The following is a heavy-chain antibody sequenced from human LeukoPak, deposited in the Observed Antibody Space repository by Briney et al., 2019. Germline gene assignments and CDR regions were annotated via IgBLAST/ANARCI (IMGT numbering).Heavy chain of an antibody. V-gene: IGHV3-43D*03. CDR1: GFTFDDYA. CDR3: ATGSSSWYLPDY. Sequence: PGGSLRLSCAASGFTFDDYAMHWVRQAPGKGLEWVSLISWDGGSTYYADSVKGRFTISRDNSKNSLYLQMNSLRAEDTALYYCATGSSSWYLPDYWGQGTLVTVSS. J-gene: IGHJ4*02. CDR2: ISWDGGST. D-gene: IGHD6-13*01.